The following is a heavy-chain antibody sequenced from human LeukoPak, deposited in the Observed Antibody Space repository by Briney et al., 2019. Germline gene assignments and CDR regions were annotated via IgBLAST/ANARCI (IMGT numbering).Heavy chain of an antibody. CDR1: GFTFSNAW. J-gene: IGHJ6*03. CDR2: IKSKTDGGTT. V-gene: IGHV3-15*01. Sequence: KTGGSLRLSCAASGFTFSNAWMSWVRQAPGKGLEWVGRIKSKTDGGTTDYAAPVKGRFTISRDDSKNTLYLQMNSLKTEDTAVYYCTTDSGPHYYYYYMDVWGKGTTVTISS. CDR3: TTDSGPHYYYYYMDV.